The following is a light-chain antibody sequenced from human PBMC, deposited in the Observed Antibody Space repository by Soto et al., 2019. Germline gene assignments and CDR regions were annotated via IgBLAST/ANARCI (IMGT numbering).Light chain of an antibody. J-gene: IGKJ1*01. CDR1: QSVSSY. Sequence: EIVLTQAPATLSLSPGERATLSCRASQSVSSYLAWYQHKPGQAPRLLIYDASNRATGIPARFSGSGSGTDFTLTISRIEAEDSAVYYCQQRSCWWTFGQGTKVEIK. CDR3: QQRSCWWT. CDR2: DAS. V-gene: IGKV3-11*01.